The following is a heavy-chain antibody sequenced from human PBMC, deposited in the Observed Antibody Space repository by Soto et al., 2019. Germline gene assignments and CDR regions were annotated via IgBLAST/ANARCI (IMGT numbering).Heavy chain of an antibody. J-gene: IGHJ4*02. CDR1: EFTFSNYA. Sequence: GDSLRLSCAASEFTFSNYAMSWVRQAPGKGLEWVSAISYGGGTTYYADSVKGRFTISRDNSKNTLYLQMNSLRAEDTAVYYCAKNPGYYYDSTGYHFDYWGQGT. CDR3: AKNPGYYYDSTGYHFDY. D-gene: IGHD3-22*01. V-gene: IGHV3-23*01. CDR2: ISYGGGTT.